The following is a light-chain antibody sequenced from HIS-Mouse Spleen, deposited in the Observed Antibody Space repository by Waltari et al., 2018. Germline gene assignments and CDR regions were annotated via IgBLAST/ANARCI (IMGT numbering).Light chain of an antibody. Sequence: QSALTQPPSASGSPGQSVTISCTGTSSDVGGYNYVPWYQQHPGKAPKLMIYEVSKRPSGVPDRFSGSKSGNTASLTVSGLQAEDEADYYCSSYAGSKDVFGTGTKVTVL. CDR1: SSDVGGYNY. V-gene: IGLV2-8*01. CDR3: SSYAGSKDV. J-gene: IGLJ1*01. CDR2: EVS.